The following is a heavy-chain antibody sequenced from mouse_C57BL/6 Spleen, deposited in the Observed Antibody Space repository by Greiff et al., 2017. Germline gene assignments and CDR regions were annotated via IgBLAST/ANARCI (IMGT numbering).Heavy chain of an antibody. D-gene: IGHD1-1*01. CDR2: INPGSGGT. CDR3: ARGGYGSSLYYAMDY. V-gene: IGHV1-54*01. Sequence: VQLQQSGAELVRPGPSVKVSCKASGYAFTNYLIEWVKQRPGQGLEWIGVINPGSGGTNYNEKFKGKATLTADKSSSTAYMQLSSLTSEDSAVYFCARGGYGSSLYYAMDYWGQGTSVTVSS. CDR1: GYAFTNYL. J-gene: IGHJ4*01.